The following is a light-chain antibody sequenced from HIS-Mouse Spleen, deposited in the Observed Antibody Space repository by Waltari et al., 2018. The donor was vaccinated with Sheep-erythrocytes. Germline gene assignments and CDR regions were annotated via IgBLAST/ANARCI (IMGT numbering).Light chain of an antibody. CDR3: CSYAGSYNHV. V-gene: IGLV2-11*01. CDR1: SSDVGGYNY. Sequence: QSALTQPRSVSGSPGQSVTISCTGTSSDVGGYNYVSWYQQHPGKAPKLMIYDVSKRPAGVPVRVLGSKSGKTASLTISGLQAEDEADYYCCSYAGSYNHVFATGTKVTVL. J-gene: IGLJ1*01. CDR2: DVS.